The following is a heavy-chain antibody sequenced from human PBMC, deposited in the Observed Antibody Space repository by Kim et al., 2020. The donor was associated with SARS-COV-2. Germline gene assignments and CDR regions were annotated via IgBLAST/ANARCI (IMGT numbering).Heavy chain of an antibody. D-gene: IGHD2-2*02. V-gene: IGHV3-30*02. J-gene: IGHJ5*02. CDR3: AKPYCSSTSCYSWGNWFDP. Sequence: GRFPIPRDNSKNQLYLQMNSLRAEDTAVYYCAKPYCSSTSCYSWGNWFDPWGQGTLVTVSS.